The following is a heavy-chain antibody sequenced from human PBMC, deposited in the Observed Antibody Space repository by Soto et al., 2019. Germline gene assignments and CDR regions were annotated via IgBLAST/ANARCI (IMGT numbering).Heavy chain of an antibody. D-gene: IGHD2-21*02. CDR2: ISSSSSYI. V-gene: IGHV3-21*01. J-gene: IGHJ4*02. CDR1: GFTFSSYS. Sequence: EVQLVESGGGLVKPGGSLRLSCAASGFTFSSYSMNWVRQAPGKGLEWVSSISSSSSYIYYADSVKGRFTISRDNAKNSRYLQRNSLRAEDTAVDYWGSCRGDCYSRAGEMDYGGQGTLVTVSA. CDR3: GSCRGDCYSRAGEMDY.